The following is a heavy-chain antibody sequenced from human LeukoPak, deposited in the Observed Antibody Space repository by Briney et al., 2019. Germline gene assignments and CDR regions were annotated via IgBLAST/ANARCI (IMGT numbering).Heavy chain of an antibody. CDR1: GGSISSYY. J-gene: IGHJ3*02. Sequence: SETLSLTCTVSGGSISSYYWSWIRQPPGKGLEWIGYIYYSGSTNYNPSLKSRVTISVDTSKNQFSLKLSSVTAADTAVYYCARLDGYCSSTSCSGAFDIWGQGTMVTVSS. CDR3: ARLDGYCSSTSCSGAFDI. D-gene: IGHD2-2*01. CDR2: IYYSGST. V-gene: IGHV4-59*08.